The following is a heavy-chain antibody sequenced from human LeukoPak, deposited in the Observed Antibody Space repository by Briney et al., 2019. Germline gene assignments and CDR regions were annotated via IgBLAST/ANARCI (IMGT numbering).Heavy chain of an antibody. V-gene: IGHV3-73*01. D-gene: IGHD6-13*01. Sequence: GGSLRLSCAASGFTFSGSAMPWVRQASGKGLEWVGRIRSKANSYATAYAASVKGRFTISRDDSKNTAYLQMNSLKTEDTAVYYCTSTAGTFFYWGQGTLVTVSS. CDR2: IRSKANSYAT. CDR3: TSTAGTFFY. J-gene: IGHJ4*02. CDR1: GFTFSGSA.